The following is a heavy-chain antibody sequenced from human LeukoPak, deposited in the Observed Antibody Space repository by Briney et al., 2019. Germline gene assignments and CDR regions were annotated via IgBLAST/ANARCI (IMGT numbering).Heavy chain of an antibody. V-gene: IGHV1-69*05. CDR3: AREVKFITNLAYCGGDCYSTYYFDY. J-gene: IGHJ4*02. Sequence: GASVKVSCKASGGTFSSYAISWVRQAPGQGLEWMGRIIPIFGTANYAQKFQGRVTITTDESTSTAYMELSSLRSEDTAVYYCAREVKFITNLAYCGGDCYSTYYFDYWGQGTLVTVSS. D-gene: IGHD2-21*02. CDR2: IIPIFGTA. CDR1: GGTFSSYA.